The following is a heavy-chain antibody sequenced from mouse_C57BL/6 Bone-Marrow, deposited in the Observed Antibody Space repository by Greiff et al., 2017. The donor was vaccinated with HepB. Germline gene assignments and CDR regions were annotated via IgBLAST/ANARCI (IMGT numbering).Heavy chain of an antibody. CDR3: ARSNYSNYAGSFDY. V-gene: IGHV1-26*01. CDR2: INPNNGGT. J-gene: IGHJ2*01. CDR1: GYTFTDYY. Sequence: EVQLQQSGPELVKPGASVKISCKASGYTFTDYYMNWVKQSHGKSLEWIGDINPNNGGTSYNQKFKGKATLTVDKSSSTAYMELRSLTSEDSAVYYCARSNYSNYAGSFDYWGQGTTLTVSS. D-gene: IGHD2-5*01.